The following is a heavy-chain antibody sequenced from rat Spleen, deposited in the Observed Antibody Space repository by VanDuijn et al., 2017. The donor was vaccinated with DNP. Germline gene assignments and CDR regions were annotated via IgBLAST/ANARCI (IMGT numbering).Heavy chain of an antibody. J-gene: IGHJ2*01. D-gene: IGHD1-5*01. V-gene: IGHV2-6*01. Sequence: QVQLKESGPGLVQPSQTLSLTCTVSGFSLTSYTVSWVRQPPGKGLEWIAAMSRGGSTYYNSALKSRLSISRDTSKSQVFLKMNSLQTEDTAIYFCTRDDIGTTRFDYWGQGVMVTVSS. CDR1: GFSLTSYT. CDR3: TRDDIGTTRFDY. CDR2: MSRGGST.